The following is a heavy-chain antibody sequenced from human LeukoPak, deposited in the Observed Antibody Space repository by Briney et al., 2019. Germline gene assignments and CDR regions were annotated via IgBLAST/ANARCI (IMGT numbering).Heavy chain of an antibody. D-gene: IGHD6-19*01. J-gene: IGHJ5*02. CDR2: IDASGGST. CDR3: AKGSGSGWYGWFAQ. Sequence: QTGGSLILSXXASGFTFSSYAXTWVRPAPGKGLEWVSSIDASGGSTYYADSVKGRFTISRDNSKNMFFLQMNTLRAADTAVYYCAKGSGSGWYGWFAQWGQGTLVTVSS. V-gene: IGHV3-23*01. CDR1: GFTFSSYA.